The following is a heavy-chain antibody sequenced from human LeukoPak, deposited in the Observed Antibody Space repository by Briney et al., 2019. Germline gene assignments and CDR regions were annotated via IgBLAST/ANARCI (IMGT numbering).Heavy chain of an antibody. CDR3: AKGRGSDRDGFNFSGFRSAMPFPDY. D-gene: IGHD5-24*01. J-gene: IGHJ4*02. V-gene: IGHV3-30*18. CDR1: GFTFSSYG. Sequence: GRSLRLSCAASGFTFSSYGMHWVRQAPGKGLEWVAVISYDGSNKYYADSVKGRFTISRDNSKNTLSLQMNSLRAEDTALYYCAKGRGSDRDGFNFSGFRSAMPFPDYWGQGTLVTVSS. CDR2: ISYDGSNK.